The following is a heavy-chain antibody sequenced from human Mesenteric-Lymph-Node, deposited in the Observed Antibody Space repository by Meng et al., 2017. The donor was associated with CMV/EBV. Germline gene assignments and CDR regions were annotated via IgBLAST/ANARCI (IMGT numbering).Heavy chain of an antibody. CDR3: ARSIIAATGRDYYYGLDV. CDR1: FVSQS. Sequence: FVSQSIHWVRQAPGKGLECVASISYDGSNKYYAGSVKGRFTISRDNSKNTLYLQMNSLRAEDTAVYYCARSIIAATGRDYYYGLDVWGQGTTVTVSS. CDR2: ISYDGSNK. V-gene: IGHV3-30-3*01. J-gene: IGHJ6*02. D-gene: IGHD6-13*01.